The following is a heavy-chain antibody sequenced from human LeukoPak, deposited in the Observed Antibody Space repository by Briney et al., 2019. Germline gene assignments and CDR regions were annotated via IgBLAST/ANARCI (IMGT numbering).Heavy chain of an antibody. J-gene: IGHJ3*02. V-gene: IGHV4-59*12. Sequence: SETLSLTCTVAGGSINSYYWSWIRQPPGKGLEYIGYIYYSGSTNYNPSLKSRVTISVDTSKNQFSLKLSSVTAADTAVYYCARGRGHYESSDYYYEGDAFDIWGQGTMVTVSS. CDR3: ARGRGHYESSDYYYEGDAFDI. CDR1: GGSINSYY. CDR2: IYYSGST. D-gene: IGHD3-22*01.